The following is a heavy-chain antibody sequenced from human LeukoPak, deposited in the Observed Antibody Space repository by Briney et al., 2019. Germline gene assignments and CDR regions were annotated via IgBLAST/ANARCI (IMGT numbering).Heavy chain of an antibody. Sequence: GGSLRLSCAASGFSFSSYGMHWVRQAPGKGLEWVSSFSGSGDSTYYANSVKGRFTISRDNSKNTLYLQMNSLRAEDTAVYYCAKRQTGRLYYYYYMDVWGKGTTVTVSS. V-gene: IGHV3-23*01. CDR2: FSGSGDST. D-gene: IGHD3-10*01. J-gene: IGHJ6*03. CDR3: AKRQTGRLYYYYYMDV. CDR1: GFSFSSYG.